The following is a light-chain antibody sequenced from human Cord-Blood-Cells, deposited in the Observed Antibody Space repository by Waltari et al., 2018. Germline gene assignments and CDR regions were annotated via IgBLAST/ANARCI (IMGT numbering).Light chain of an antibody. Sequence: EIVLTQSPATLSLSPGERATLSCRASQSVSSYLAWYQQKPGQAPRLLIYDASNRATGIPARFSGSGFWTDFTLTISSLEPEDFAVYYCQQRSNWPPATFGGGTKVEIK. CDR3: QQRSNWPPAT. CDR2: DAS. V-gene: IGKV3-11*01. CDR1: QSVSSY. J-gene: IGKJ4*01.